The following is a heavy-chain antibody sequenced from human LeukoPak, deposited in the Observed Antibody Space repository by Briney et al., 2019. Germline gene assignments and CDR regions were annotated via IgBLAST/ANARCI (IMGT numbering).Heavy chain of an antibody. J-gene: IGHJ4*02. CDR1: GGTFSSYA. D-gene: IGHD3-22*01. V-gene: IGHV1-69*05. Sequence: SVKVSCKASGGTFSSYAISWVRQAPGQGLEWMGRIIPIFGTANYAQKFQGRVTITTDESTSTAYMELSSLRSEDTAVYYCASSKYYYDSSGSYYFDYWGQGTLVTVSS. CDR2: IIPIFGTA. CDR3: ASSKYYYDSSGSYYFDY.